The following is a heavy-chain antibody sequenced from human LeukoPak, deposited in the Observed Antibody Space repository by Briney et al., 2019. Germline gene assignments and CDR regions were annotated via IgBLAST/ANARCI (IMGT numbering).Heavy chain of an antibody. D-gene: IGHD3-10*02. CDR2: ISSSGSTI. Sequence: PGGSLRLSCAASGFTFSKYAMSWVRQAPGKGLEWVSYISSSGSTIYYADSVKGRFTISRDNAKNSPYLQMNSLRAEDTAVYYCAELGITMIGGVWGKGTTVTISS. CDR3: AELGITMIGGV. CDR1: GFTFSKYA. V-gene: IGHV3-48*03. J-gene: IGHJ6*04.